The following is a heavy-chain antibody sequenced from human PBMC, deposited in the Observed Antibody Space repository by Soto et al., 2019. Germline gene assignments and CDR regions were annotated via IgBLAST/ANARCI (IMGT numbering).Heavy chain of an antibody. D-gene: IGHD3-16*01. V-gene: IGHV1-18*01. CDR1: GYSFTRYG. J-gene: IGHJ6*02. CDR2: ISGYNANT. Sequence: QVQLVQSGAEVKKPGASVKVSCKASGYSFTRYGISWVRQAPGQGLEWMGWISGYNANTNYPENLQGRVTIPTDTSTSTAYMEVRNLISDDTAVYYCARRGDAPYYYYGLDVWGQGTTVTVSS. CDR3: ARRGDAPYYYYGLDV.